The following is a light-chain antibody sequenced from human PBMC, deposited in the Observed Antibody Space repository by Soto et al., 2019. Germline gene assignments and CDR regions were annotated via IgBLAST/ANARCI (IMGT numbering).Light chain of an antibody. V-gene: IGLV1-40*01. CDR3: QSYDSTLSGSEV. CDR2: ANS. Sequence: QSVLTQPPSVSGAPGQRVTMSCSGGSSNTGAGYDVHWYQHLAGTAPKLLIYANSNRPSGVPDRFSGSKSGTSASLAITGLQAEDEAEYYCQSYDSTLSGSEVFGTGTKV. CDR1: SSNTGAGYD. J-gene: IGLJ1*01.